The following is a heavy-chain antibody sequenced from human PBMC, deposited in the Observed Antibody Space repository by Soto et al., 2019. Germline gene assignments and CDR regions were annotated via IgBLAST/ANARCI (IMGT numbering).Heavy chain of an antibody. Sequence: PSETLSLTCTVSGGSISNFYWSWIRQPPGKGLEWIGYISYSGNTNYNPSLESRVSISVDTSKNQLSLNLTSVTAADTAVYYCARAPMVLSRSYFDSWGQGTPVTVS. CDR1: GGSISNFY. J-gene: IGHJ4*02. CDR3: ARAPMVLSRSYFDS. V-gene: IGHV4-59*01. CDR2: ISYSGNT. D-gene: IGHD2-8*01.